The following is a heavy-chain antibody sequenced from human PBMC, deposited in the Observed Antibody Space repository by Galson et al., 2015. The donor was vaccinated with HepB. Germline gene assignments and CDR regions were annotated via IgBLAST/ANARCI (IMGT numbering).Heavy chain of an antibody. J-gene: IGHJ4*02. CDR3: AKEGSGSYIDY. V-gene: IGHV3-66*02. CDR1: GFTVNNNY. D-gene: IGHD3-10*01. CDR2: IYSGGST. Sequence: SLRLSCAASGFTVNNNYMNWVRQAPGKGLEWVSIIYSGGSTSYADPVKGRFTISRDNSKNRLYLQMDSLTAEDTAVYYCAKEGSGSYIDYWGQGTLVTVSS.